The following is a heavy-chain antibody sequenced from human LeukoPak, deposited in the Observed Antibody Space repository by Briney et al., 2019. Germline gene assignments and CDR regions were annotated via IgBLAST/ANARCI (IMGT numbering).Heavy chain of an antibody. J-gene: IGHJ5*02. CDR2: IYRSGST. D-gene: IGHD3-22*01. V-gene: IGHV4-38-2*02. Sequence: SETLSPTCTVSGYSISSGYYWGWIRQPPGKGLEWIGSIYRSGSTYYNPSLKSRVTISVDTSKNQFSLKLSSVTAADTAVYYCARDHGGYWTRTKNWFDPWGQGTLVTVSS. CDR3: ARDHGGYWTRTKNWFDP. CDR1: GYSISSGYY.